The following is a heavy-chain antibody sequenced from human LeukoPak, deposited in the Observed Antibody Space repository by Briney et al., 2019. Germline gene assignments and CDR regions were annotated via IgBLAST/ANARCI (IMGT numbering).Heavy chain of an antibody. Sequence: SETLSLSCTVSGGSISSYYWSWIRQPPGKGLEWIGYIYYSGSTNYNPSLKSRVTIPVDTSKNQFSLKLSSVTAADTAVYYCAGCGGDCYPFYYYGMDVWGQGTTVTVSS. CDR1: GGSISSYY. V-gene: IGHV4-59*08. CDR2: IYYSGST. D-gene: IGHD2-21*02. CDR3: AGCGGDCYPFYYYGMDV. J-gene: IGHJ6*02.